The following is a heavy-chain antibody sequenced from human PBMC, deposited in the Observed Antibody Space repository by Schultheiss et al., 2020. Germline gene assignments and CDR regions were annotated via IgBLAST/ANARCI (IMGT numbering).Heavy chain of an antibody. V-gene: IGHV3-23*01. CDR3: AKGTAVVVTD. D-gene: IGHD2-21*02. CDR1: GFTFDDYA. CDR2: ISGDGAST. Sequence: GGSLRLSCAASGFTFDDYAMNWVRQAPGKGLDWVSSISGDGASTYYADSVKGRFTISRDNSKNTLYLQMNSLRAEDTAIYYCAKGTAVVVTDWGQGTLVTVFS. J-gene: IGHJ4*02.